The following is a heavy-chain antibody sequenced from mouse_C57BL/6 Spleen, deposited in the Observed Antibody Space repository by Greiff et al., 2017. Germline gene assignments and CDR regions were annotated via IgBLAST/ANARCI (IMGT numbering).Heavy chain of an antibody. J-gene: IGHJ4*01. Sequence: EVKVVESGGGLVQPKGSLKLSCAASGFSFNTYAMNWVRQAPGKGLEWVARIKSKSNNYATYYAESVKDRFTISRDDSESMLYLQMNNLKTEDTAMYYCVRFYDYAMDYWGQGTSVTVSS. V-gene: IGHV10-1*01. CDR1: GFSFNTYA. CDR3: VRFYDYAMDY. D-gene: IGHD2-3*01. CDR2: IKSKSNNYAT.